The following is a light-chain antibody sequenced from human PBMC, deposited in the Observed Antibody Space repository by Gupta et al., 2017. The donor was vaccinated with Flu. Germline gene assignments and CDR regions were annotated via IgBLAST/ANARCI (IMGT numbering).Light chain of an antibody. J-gene: IGKJ1*01. Sequence: EIVLTQSPGTLSLSPGKRATLSCRAGQTISSSYLAWYQQKPGQAPRLLIYGASSRATGIPDRFSGSGSGTDFTLTISRLEPEDFAVYYCQQEGSSPQTFGQGTKVEIK. CDR3: QQEGSSPQT. V-gene: IGKV3-20*01. CDR1: QTISSSY. CDR2: GAS.